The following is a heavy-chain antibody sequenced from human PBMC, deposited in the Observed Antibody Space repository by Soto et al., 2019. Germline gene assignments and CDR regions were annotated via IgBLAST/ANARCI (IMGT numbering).Heavy chain of an antibody. J-gene: IGHJ6*02. D-gene: IGHD3-16*01. CDR3: VMVDNYVTPTPKDV. CDR2: ISPYTGNT. Sequence: QVQLVQSGDEVKKPGSSVNVSCKASGYIFVNYGIACVRQAPRQGLEWMGWISPYTGNTHSASKVQGRLTMTTDTSTSKAYMDLGSMTSVDTAVYYCVMVDNYVTPTPKDVWGQGTTVNVSS. V-gene: IGHV1-18*01. CDR1: GYIFVNYG.